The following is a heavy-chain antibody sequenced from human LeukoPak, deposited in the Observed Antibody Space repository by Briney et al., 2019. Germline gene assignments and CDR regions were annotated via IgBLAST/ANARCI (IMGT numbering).Heavy chain of an antibody. Sequence: SETLSLTCTVSGGSISSGGYYWSWIRQHPGKGLEWIGYIYYSGSTYYNPSLKSRVTISVDTSKNQFSLKLSSVTAADTAVYYCARALMPSGYYDSSGYYTGWFDPWGQGTLVTVFS. D-gene: IGHD3-22*01. V-gene: IGHV4-31*03. J-gene: IGHJ5*02. CDR1: GGSISSGGYY. CDR2: IYYSGST. CDR3: ARALMPSGYYDSSGYYTGWFDP.